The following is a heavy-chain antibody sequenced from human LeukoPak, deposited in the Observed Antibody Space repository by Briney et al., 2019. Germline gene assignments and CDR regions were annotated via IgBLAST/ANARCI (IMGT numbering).Heavy chain of an antibody. D-gene: IGHD3-10*01. Sequence: GGSLRLSCEGSGFSFSSYWMTWVRQSPRKGPEWVAFIRYDGSNKYYADSVKGRFTISRDNAKNSLYLQMNSLRAEDTAVYYCARHKRGYYSPFDIWGQGTMVTVSS. V-gene: IGHV3-33*08. CDR1: GFSFSSYW. CDR3: ARHKRGYYSPFDI. J-gene: IGHJ3*02. CDR2: IRYDGSNK.